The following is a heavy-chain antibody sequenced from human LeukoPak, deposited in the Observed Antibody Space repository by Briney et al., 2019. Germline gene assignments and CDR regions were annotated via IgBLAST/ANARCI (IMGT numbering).Heavy chain of an antibody. Sequence: GGSLRLSCAASGFTFDDYAMHWVRHVPGKCLECVSGISWNSGSIGYADSVKGRFTISRDNAKNSLYLQINSMRAEDTVLYYCAKGYYYGSGSYRDYMDVWGKGTTVTVSS. CDR2: ISWNSGSI. CDR1: GFTFDDYA. J-gene: IGHJ6*03. D-gene: IGHD3-10*01. V-gene: IGHV3-9*01. CDR3: AKGYYYGSGSYRDYMDV.